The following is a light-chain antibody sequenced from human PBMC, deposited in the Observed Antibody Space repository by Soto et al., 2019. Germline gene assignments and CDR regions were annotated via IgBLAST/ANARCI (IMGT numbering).Light chain of an antibody. J-gene: IGLJ2*01. Sequence: SYELTQPPSVSVAPGETDRITCGGNNIGRKSVHWYHQKPCQAPVLVIYYDSDRPSGIREGFAGSNAGNTATLTITRVEAGDEANYYCQVWDSNSDHSVFGGGTKLTVL. CDR3: QVWDSNSDHSV. CDR1: NIGRKS. V-gene: IGLV3-21*01. CDR2: YDS.